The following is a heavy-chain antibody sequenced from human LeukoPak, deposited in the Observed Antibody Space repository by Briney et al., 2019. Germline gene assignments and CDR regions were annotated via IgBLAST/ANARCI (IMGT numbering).Heavy chain of an antibody. CDR3: ATVHTADYGDFDY. CDR1: GFTFSSYG. J-gene: IGHJ4*02. Sequence: KPGGSLRLSCAASGFTFSSYGMHWVRQAPGKGLEWVGRIKTNTEGGATDYAAPVKGRFTISRDDSKNTLYLQMNSLTPEDTAVYYCATVHTADYGDFDYWGQGTLVTVS. V-gene: IGHV3-15*01. D-gene: IGHD3-16*01. CDR2: IKTNTEGGAT.